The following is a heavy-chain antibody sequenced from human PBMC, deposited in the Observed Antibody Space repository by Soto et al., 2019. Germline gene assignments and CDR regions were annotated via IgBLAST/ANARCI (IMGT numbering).Heavy chain of an antibody. CDR3: ARGAMVRGVIIHPPFFDY. D-gene: IGHD3-10*01. V-gene: IGHV4-59*01. Sequence: SETLSLTCTVSGGSISSYYWSWIRQPPGKGLEWIGYIYYSGSTNYNPSLKSRVTISVDTSKNQFSLKLSSVTAADTAVYYCARGAMVRGVIIHPPFFDYWGQGTLVTVSS. CDR2: IYYSGST. J-gene: IGHJ4*02. CDR1: GGSISSYY.